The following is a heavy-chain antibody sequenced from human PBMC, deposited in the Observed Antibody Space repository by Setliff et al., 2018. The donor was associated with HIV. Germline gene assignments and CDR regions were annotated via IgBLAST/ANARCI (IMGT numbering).Heavy chain of an antibody. D-gene: IGHD3-16*02. V-gene: IGHV4-34*01. J-gene: IGHJ4*02. CDR1: GGSVSAYE. CDR2: INHRGST. CDR3: ARGSDYIWGNYRFPFDY. Sequence: SETLSLTCGVYGGSVSAYEWRWIRQPPGKGLEWIGEINHRGSTNYNPSLKSRVTISVDTSKNQFSLKVTSVTAADTAVYYCARGSDYIWGNYRFPFDYWGQGTLVTVSS.